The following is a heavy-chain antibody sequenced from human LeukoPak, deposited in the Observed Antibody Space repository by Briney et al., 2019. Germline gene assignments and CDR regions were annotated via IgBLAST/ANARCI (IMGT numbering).Heavy chain of an antibody. J-gene: IGHJ3*02. Sequence: ASVKVSCKASGYTFTSYYMHWVRQAPGQVLEWMGIINPSGGSTSYAQKFQGRVTMTRDTSTSTVYMELSSLRSEDTAVYYCARDRRVVPASDAFDIWGQGTMVTVSS. D-gene: IGHD2-2*01. CDR2: INPSGGST. V-gene: IGHV1-46*01. CDR1: GYTFTSYY. CDR3: ARDRRVVPASDAFDI.